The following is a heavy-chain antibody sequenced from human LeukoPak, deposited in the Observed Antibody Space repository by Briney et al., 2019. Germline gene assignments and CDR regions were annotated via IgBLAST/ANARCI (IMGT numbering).Heavy chain of an antibody. CDR2: IHQSGSA. J-gene: IGHJ4*02. CDR1: GGSIDSVGYY. D-gene: IGHD4-17*01. Sequence: SETLSLTCTVSGGSIDSVGYYWSWIRQSPGKGLEWIGYIHQSGSAYRAPSLKSRVTLSVDRSTNQFSLDLKSVTAADSAVYYCARDYGDYAQEYYFNYWGQGTLVTVSS. V-gene: IGHV4-30-2*06. CDR3: ARDYGDYAQEYYFNY.